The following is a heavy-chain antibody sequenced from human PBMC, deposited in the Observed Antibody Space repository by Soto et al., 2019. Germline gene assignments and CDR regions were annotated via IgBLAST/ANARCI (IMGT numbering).Heavy chain of an antibody. D-gene: IGHD5-12*01. V-gene: IGHV3-21*02. J-gene: IGHJ4*02. Sequence: EVQLVESGGGLVKPWGSLRLSCTASGFTFNTYSMNWVRQAPGRVLEWVSSISSSTTHILYADSVKGRFTISRDNGKNSLYLQMNSLRAEDTAVYYCARDLQMATIRGGDYWGQGTQVTVSS. CDR2: ISSSTTHI. CDR3: ARDLQMATIRGGDY. CDR1: GFTFNTYS.